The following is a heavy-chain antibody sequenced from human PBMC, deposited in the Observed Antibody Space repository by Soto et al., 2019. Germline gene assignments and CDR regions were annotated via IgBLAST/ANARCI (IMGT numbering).Heavy chain of an antibody. D-gene: IGHD4-17*01. CDR3: ARGVKYGAYSRWFDP. J-gene: IGHJ5*02. Sequence: QVQLVQSGAEVKKPGASVKVSCKASGNTFTNYDINWVRQATGQGLEYLGWMTPNSGDTAHVQKFKGRVTMTWDTSITTADTHLRSLRTEDTAVYFCARGVKYGAYSRWFDPWGQGTLVTVSS. CDR2: MTPNSGDT. V-gene: IGHV1-8*01. CDR1: GNTFTNYD.